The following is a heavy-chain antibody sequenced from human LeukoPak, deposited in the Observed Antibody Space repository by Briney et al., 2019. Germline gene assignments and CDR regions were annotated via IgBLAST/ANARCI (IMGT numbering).Heavy chain of an antibody. V-gene: IGHV4-34*01. D-gene: IGHD6-13*01. J-gene: IGHJ3*02. CDR2: INHSGST. CDR1: GGSISSYY. CDR3: AGEVIAAAPDAFDI. Sequence: SETLSLTCTVSGGSISSYYWSWIRQPPGKGLEWIGEINHSGSTNYNPSLKSRVTISVDTSKNQFSLKLSSVTAADTAVYYCAGEVIAAAPDAFDIWGQGTMVTVSS.